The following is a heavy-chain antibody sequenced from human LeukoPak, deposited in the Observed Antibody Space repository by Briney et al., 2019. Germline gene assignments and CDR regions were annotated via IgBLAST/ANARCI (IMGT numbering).Heavy chain of an antibody. CDR2: ISSSGSTI. J-gene: IGHJ6*03. CDR1: GFTFSDYY. CDR3: ARDFQRVVRFYYYYMDV. V-gene: IGHV3-11*01. D-gene: IGHD3-3*01. Sequence: GGSLRLACAASGFTFSDYYMSWIRQAPGKGLEWVSYISSSGSTIYYADSVKGRFTISRDNAKNSLYLQMNSLRAEDTAVYYCARDFQRVVRFYYYYMDVWGKGTTVTVSS.